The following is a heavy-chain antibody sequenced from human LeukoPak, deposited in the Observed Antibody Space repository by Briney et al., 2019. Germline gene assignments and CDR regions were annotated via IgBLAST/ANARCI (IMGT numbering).Heavy chain of an antibody. Sequence: SETLSLTCSVSGGSISRYYWSWFRQPPGKGLEWIGYIYYSGSTSYNPSLKSRVTISVDTSKNQFSLKLSSVTAADTAVYYCARVGITMVDNWFDPWGQGTLVTVSS. CDR1: GGSISRYY. D-gene: IGHD3-10*01. CDR2: IYYSGST. V-gene: IGHV4-59*01. J-gene: IGHJ5*02. CDR3: ARVGITMVDNWFDP.